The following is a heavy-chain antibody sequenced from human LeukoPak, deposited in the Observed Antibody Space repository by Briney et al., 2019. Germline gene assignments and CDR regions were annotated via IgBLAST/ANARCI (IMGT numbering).Heavy chain of an antibody. V-gene: IGHV5-51*01. CDR3: ARQTAMGRSGDY. CDR1: GYSFTSYW. Sequence: GESLRISCKASGYSFTSYWIGWVRQMPGKGLEWMGITDPSDSETRYTPSFQGRVTIPVDKSLTTAYLQWNSLKASDTAMYYCARQTAMGRSGDYWGQGTLVTVSS. J-gene: IGHJ4*02. D-gene: IGHD5-18*01. CDR2: TDPSDSET.